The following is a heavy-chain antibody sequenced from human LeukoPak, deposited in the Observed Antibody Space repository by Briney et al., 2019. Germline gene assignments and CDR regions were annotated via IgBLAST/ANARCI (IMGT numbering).Heavy chain of an antibody. CDR1: GGSISGGIYS. CDR2: IYASGYT. V-gene: IGHV4-61*02. J-gene: IGHJ4*02. Sequence: SETLSLTCTVSGGSISGGIYSWSWIRQPAGKGLECIGRIYASGYTNYNPSLVSRVTISVDTSKNQFSLKLSSVTAADTAVYYCASTYSSGWYFDYWGQGTLVTVSS. CDR3: ASTYSSGWYFDY. D-gene: IGHD6-19*01.